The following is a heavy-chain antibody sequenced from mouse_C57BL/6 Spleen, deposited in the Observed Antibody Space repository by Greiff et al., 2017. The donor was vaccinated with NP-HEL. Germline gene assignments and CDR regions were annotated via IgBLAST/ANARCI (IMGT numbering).Heavy chain of an antibody. CDR1: GFTFSSYA. J-gene: IGHJ1*03. CDR3: ALGSSYRYWYFDV. Sequence: EVQGVESGGGLVKPGGSLKLSCAASGFTFSSYAMSWVRQTPEKRLEWVATISDGGSYTYYPDNVKGRFTISRDNAKNNLYLQMSHLKSEDTAMYYCALGSSYRYWYFDVWGTGTTVTVSS. V-gene: IGHV5-4*01. CDR2: ISDGGSYT. D-gene: IGHD1-1*01.